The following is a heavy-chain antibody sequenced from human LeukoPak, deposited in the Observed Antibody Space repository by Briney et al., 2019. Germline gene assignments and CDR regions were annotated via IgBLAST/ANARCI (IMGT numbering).Heavy chain of an antibody. CDR2: IYHGGST. V-gene: IGHV4-39*07. CDR3: AKSTYYYDTFVNAFDL. D-gene: IGHD3-22*01. Sequence: SETLSLTCTVSGSSINKYYWGWIRQPPGKGLEWIGSIYHGGSTYYNASLRSRVTTSVDTSKNQFSLKLSSVTAADTAVYYCAKSTYYYDTFVNAFDLWGQGTVVTVSS. J-gene: IGHJ3*01. CDR1: GSSINKYY.